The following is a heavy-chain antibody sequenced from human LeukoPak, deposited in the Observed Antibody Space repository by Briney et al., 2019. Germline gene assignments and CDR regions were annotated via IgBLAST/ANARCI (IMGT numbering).Heavy chain of an antibody. CDR3: ARRWPYFDY. CDR1: GGSINTYY. V-gene: IGHV4-4*07. CDR2: IYSSGST. D-gene: IGHD2-15*01. Sequence: SETLSLTCTVSGGSINTYYWSWIRQPAGKGLEWIGRIYSSGSTNYNPSLQSRVTMSVDTSKNQFSLKLSSVTAADTAMYYCARRWPYFDYGGQGTLVTVSS. J-gene: IGHJ4*02.